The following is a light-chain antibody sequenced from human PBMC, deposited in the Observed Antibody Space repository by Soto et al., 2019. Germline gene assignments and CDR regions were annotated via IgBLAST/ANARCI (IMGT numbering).Light chain of an antibody. CDR3: QHRGT. Sequence: EIVMTQSPATLSVSPGERAALSCRSSESVSSNLAWYQQKPGHAPRLLIYDASTRATGLPARFSGSGSGTEFTLTISSLQSEDFGVYYCQHRGTFGQGTKVEMK. CDR1: ESVSSN. V-gene: IGKV3-15*01. J-gene: IGKJ1*01. CDR2: DAS.